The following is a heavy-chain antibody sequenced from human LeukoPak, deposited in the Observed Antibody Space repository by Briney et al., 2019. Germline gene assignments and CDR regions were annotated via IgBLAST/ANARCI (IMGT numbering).Heavy chain of an antibody. CDR1: GFTFSDYY. D-gene: IGHD7-27*01. CDR2: ISSSGSTI. V-gene: IGHV3-11*04. Sequence: GGSLRLSCAASGFTFSDYYMSWIRQAPGKGLEWVSYISSSGSTIYYADSVKGRFTISRDNAKNSLYLQMNSLRAEDTAVYYCASRMGNYYYYYMDVWGKGTTVTISS. J-gene: IGHJ6*03. CDR3: ASRMGNYYYYYMDV.